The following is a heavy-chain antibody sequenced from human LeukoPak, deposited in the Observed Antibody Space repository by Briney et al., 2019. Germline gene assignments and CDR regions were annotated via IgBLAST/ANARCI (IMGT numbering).Heavy chain of an antibody. CDR1: GFTFSSYG. CDR2: IWYDGSNK. Sequence: GRSLRLSCAASGFTFSSYGMHWVRQAPGKGLEWVAVIWYDGSNKYYADSVKGRFTISRDNYKNTLYLQMNSLRAEDTAVYYCARVVSFMFGMDVWGQGTTVTVSS. V-gene: IGHV3-33*01. D-gene: IGHD3-10*02. CDR3: ARVVSFMFGMDV. J-gene: IGHJ6*02.